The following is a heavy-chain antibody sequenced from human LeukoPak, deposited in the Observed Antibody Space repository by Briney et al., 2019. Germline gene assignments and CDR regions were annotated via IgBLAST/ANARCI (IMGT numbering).Heavy chain of an antibody. CDR2: IIPIFGTA. J-gene: IGHJ6*03. V-gene: IGHV1-69*13. D-gene: IGHD2-2*02. CDR1: GGTFSSYA. CDR3: ARAVVVPAAIRHYYYMDV. Sequence: SVKVSCKASGGTFSSYAISWVRQAPGQGLEWMGGIIPIFGTANYAQKFQGRVTITADESTSTAYMELSSLRSEDTAVYYCARAVVVPAAIRHYYYMDVWGKGTTVTVSS.